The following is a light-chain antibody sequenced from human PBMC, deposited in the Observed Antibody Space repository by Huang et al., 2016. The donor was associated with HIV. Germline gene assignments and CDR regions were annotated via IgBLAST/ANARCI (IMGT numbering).Light chain of an antibody. CDR1: QSVKR. V-gene: IGKV3-15*01. Sequence: EIVMTQSPPTLSASPGERAPLSCRASQSVKRLAWYQQRPGQAPKLLVYDVSSRATGTPARFSGSGSGTDFTLTINTLQSEDFALYYCQQYDDWPPWSFGQGTRVDMK. CDR2: DVS. CDR3: QQYDDWPPWS. J-gene: IGKJ1*01.